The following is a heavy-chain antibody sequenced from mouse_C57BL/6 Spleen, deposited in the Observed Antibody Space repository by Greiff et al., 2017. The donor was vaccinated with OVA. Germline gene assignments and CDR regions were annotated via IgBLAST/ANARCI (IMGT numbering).Heavy chain of an antibody. CDR2: ISYDGSN. V-gene: IGHV3-6*01. CDR1: GYSITSGYY. D-gene: IGHD1-1*01. CDR3: ARDPLITTVVASYYFDY. J-gene: IGHJ2*01. Sequence: EVKLEESGPGLVKPSQSLSLTCSVTGYSITSGYYWNWIRQFPGNKLEWMGYISYDGSNNSNPSLKNRISITRDTSKNQFFMKLKSVTTEDTATYYCARDPLITTVVASYYFDYWGQGTTLTVSS.